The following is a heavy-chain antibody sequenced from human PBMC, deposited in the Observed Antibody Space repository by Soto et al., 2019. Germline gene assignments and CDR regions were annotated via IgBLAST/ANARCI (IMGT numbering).Heavy chain of an antibody. Sequence: SETLCLTCSVSGGSIGSSSGYWGWIRQPPGKGLEWIGSIYYSGSIYYNPSLKSRVTISVDTSKNQFSLKLSSVTAAETAVYYCATDLAVAGTGWFDPWGQGTLVTVSS. CDR3: ATDLAVAGTGWFDP. V-gene: IGHV4-39*01. J-gene: IGHJ5*02. D-gene: IGHD6-19*01. CDR1: GGSIGSSSGY. CDR2: IYYSGSI.